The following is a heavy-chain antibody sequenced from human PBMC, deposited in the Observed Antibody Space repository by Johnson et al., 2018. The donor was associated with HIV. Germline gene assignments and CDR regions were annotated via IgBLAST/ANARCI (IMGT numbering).Heavy chain of an antibody. Sequence: QEQLVESGGGVVQPGGSLRLSCGASGFTFSVYGMHWVRQSPGKGLDWVAVIKYDGSETMYADSVKGRFSMSRDNSKNTLHLQMNSLRAEDTAVYYCAKGHSSSWSRGAFDIWGQGTMVTVSS. CDR1: GFTFSVYG. CDR3: AKGHSSSWSRGAFDI. CDR2: IKYDGSET. J-gene: IGHJ3*02. D-gene: IGHD6-13*01. V-gene: IGHV3-30*02.